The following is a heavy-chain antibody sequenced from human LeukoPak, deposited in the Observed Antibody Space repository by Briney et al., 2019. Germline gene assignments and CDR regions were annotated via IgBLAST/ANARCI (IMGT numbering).Heavy chain of an antibody. CDR1: GFSFSSYS. D-gene: IGHD2-15*01. CDR3: ARRFVEAVVVVAAAPRHYYGMDV. CDR2: ISSSSYI. Sequence: PGGSLRLSCAASGFSFSSYSMNWVRQAPGKGLEWVSSISSSSYIYYADSVKGRFTISRDNAKNSLYLQMNSLRAEDTAVYYCARRFVEAVVVVAAAPRHYYGMDVWGQGTTVTVSS. J-gene: IGHJ6*02. V-gene: IGHV3-21*01.